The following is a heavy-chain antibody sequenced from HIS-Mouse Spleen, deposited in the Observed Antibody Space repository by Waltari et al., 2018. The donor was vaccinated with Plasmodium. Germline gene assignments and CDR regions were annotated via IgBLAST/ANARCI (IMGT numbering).Heavy chain of an antibody. CDR3: ARDSHSGLNCGGDCYDAFDI. CDR1: GFTFSSYA. V-gene: IGHV3-30*04. Sequence: QVQLVESGGGVVQPGRSLRLSCAASGFTFSSYAMHGVRQAPGKGLEWVAVISYDGSNKYYADSVKGRFTISRDNSKNTLYLQMNSLRAEDTAVYYCARDSHSGLNCGGDCYDAFDIWGQGTMVTVSS. D-gene: IGHD2-21*02. J-gene: IGHJ3*02. CDR2: ISYDGSNK.